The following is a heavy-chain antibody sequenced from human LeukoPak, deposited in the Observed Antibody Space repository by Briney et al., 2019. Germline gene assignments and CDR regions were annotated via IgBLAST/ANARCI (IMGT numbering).Heavy chain of an antibody. CDR1: GFSVTSNH. V-gene: IGHV3-66*01. CDR2: IYTGGTT. Sequence: GGSLRLSCAASGFSVTSNHMNWVRQAPGKGLEWVSIIYTGGTTHYADSLNDRFTISRDDSINTLYLQMNGLRAEDTAVYYCARDSSSYHFDYWGQGTLVTVSS. J-gene: IGHJ4*02. D-gene: IGHD6-6*01. CDR3: ARDSSSYHFDY.